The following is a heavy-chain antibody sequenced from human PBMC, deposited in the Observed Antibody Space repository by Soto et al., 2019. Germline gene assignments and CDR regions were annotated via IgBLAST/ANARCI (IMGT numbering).Heavy chain of an antibody. CDR1: GGSFSGYY. CDR2: INDRGSI. V-gene: IGHV4-34*01. CDR3: ARESHDILTGPRWVWYFDL. J-gene: IGHJ2*01. D-gene: IGHD3-9*01. Sequence: QVQLQQWGAGPLRPLETLSLTCGVAGGSFSGYYWACIRQSPGKGLEWIGEINDRGSINYNPSLKSRVSISVDTSKNHYSLNMRSVTAADTAVYYCARESHDILTGPRWVWYFDLWGRGTLVTVSS.